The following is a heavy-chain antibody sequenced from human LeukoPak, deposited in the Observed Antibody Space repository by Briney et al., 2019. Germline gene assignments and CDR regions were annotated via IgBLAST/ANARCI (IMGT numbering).Heavy chain of an antibody. J-gene: IGHJ4*02. CDR3: ARDPGYSYALDY. D-gene: IGHD5-18*01. CDR1: GFTFSGAW. V-gene: IGHV3-48*02. Sequence: PGGSLRLSCAASGFTFSGAWMNWVRQAPGKGLEWLSYISWGSNVIYYADSVKGRFTTSRDDAKNSLSLQMNSLTDEDTAVYYCARDPGYSYALDYWGRGTLVTVSS. CDR2: ISWGSNVI.